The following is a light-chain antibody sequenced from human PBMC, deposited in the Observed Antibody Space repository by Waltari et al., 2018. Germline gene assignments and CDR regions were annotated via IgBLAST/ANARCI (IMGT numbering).Light chain of an antibody. J-gene: IGKJ1*01. Sequence: DIQMTQSPSSLSAFVGDRVTITCRASQYISSYLNWYQHKSGKAPKLLFYAASSLQSGVPSRFSGSGSGTDFTLTISNLQPEDFATYFCQHTYSIPWTFGQGTKVEIE. V-gene: IGKV1-39*01. CDR3: QHTYSIPWT. CDR2: AAS. CDR1: QYISSY.